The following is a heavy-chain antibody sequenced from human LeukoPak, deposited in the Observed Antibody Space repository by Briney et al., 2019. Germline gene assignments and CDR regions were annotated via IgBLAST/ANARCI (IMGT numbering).Heavy chain of an antibody. CDR2: ISYDGSNK. D-gene: IGHD6-19*01. V-gene: IGHV3-30-3*01. CDR1: GFIFSSYA. CDR3: ARDRQGSGWYGMDV. J-gene: IGHJ6*02. Sequence: GGSLRLSCAASGFIFSSYAMHWVRQAPGKGLEWVAVISYDGSNKYYADSVKGRFTISRDNSKNTLYLQMNSLRAEDTAVYYCARDRQGSGWYGMDVWGQGTTVTVSS.